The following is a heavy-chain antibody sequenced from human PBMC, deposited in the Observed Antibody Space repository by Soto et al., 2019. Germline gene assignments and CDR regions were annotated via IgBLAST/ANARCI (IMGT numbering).Heavy chain of an antibody. Sequence: SETLSLTCTVSGGSISSYYWSWIRQPPGKGLEWIGYIYYSGSTNYNPSLKSRVTISVDPSKNQFSLKLSSVTAADTAVYYCARTQYCSSPSCYLGSYGVHVWCPGPTVTVSS. J-gene: IGHJ6*02. V-gene: IGHV4-59*01. CDR1: GGSISSYY. CDR2: IYYSGST. D-gene: IGHD2-2*01. CDR3: ARTQYCSSPSCYLGSYGVHV.